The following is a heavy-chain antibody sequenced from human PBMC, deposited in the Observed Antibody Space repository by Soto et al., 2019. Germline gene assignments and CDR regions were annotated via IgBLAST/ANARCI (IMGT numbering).Heavy chain of an antibody. D-gene: IGHD6-6*01. CDR2: IYHSGST. J-gene: IGHJ4*02. V-gene: IGHV4-4*02. CDR3: ARSLNKYSSPADY. CDR1: GGSISSSNW. Sequence: SETLSLTCAVSGGSISSSNWWSWVRQPPGKGLEWIGEIYHSGSTNYTPSLKSRVTISVDKSKNQFSLKLSSVTAADTAVYYCARSLNKYSSPADYWGQGTLVTVSS.